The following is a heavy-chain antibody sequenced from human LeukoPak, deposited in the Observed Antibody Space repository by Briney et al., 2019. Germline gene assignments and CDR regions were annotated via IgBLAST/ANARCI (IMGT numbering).Heavy chain of an antibody. D-gene: IGHD1-26*01. Sequence: GGSLRLSCAASGFTFSSYWIHWVRQAPGKGLVWVSRIKGDESSTNYADSVKGRFTISRDNAKNTVYLQMNSLRAEDTAVYYCAKGLGGSYPYYYGMDVWGQGTTVTVSS. CDR2: IKGDESST. V-gene: IGHV3-74*01. CDR3: AKGLGGSYPYYYGMDV. CDR1: GFTFSSYW. J-gene: IGHJ6*02.